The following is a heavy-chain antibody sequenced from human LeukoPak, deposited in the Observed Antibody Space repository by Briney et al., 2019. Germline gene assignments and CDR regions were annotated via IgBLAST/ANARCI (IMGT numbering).Heavy chain of an antibody. CDR3: AKAEIVVVPAAPVDY. CDR1: GFTFSSYA. J-gene: IGHJ4*02. CDR2: VSVGGDTT. V-gene: IGHV3-23*01. Sequence: PGGSLRLSCAASGFTFSSYAMNWVRQAPGKGLEWVSLVSVGGDTTYYADSVKGRFTISRDNSKNTLYLQMNSLRAEDTAVYYCAKAEIVVVPAAPVDYWGQGTLVTVSS. D-gene: IGHD2-2*01.